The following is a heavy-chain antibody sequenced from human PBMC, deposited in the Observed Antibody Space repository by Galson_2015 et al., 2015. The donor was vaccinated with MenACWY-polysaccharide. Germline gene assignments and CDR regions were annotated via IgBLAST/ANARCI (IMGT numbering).Heavy chain of an antibody. CDR1: GYTFTSYD. CDR2: MNPNSGNT. CDR3: ARGGKYYYDSSGYLNWFDP. J-gene: IGHJ5*02. Sequence: SVKVSCKASGYTFTSYDINWVRQTTGQGLEWMGWMNPNSGNTGYAQKFQGRVTMTRNTSISIAYMELNSLRSEDTAVYYCARGGKYYYDSSGYLNWFDPWGQGTLATVSS. V-gene: IGHV1-8*01. D-gene: IGHD3-22*01.